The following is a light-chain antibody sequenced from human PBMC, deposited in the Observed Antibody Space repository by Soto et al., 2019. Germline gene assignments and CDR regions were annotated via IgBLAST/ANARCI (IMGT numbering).Light chain of an antibody. V-gene: IGKV1-39*01. CDR2: SAS. CDR3: LQGYNSFWT. CDR1: QPSGTS. Sequence: IQMTQSPSSLSASVADSVTVTCRASQPSGTSLHWYQQKAGKAPRVLISSASRLHSGVSSRFSGSGSGTHFTLTISSLRPEDSASYYCLQGYNSFWTFGQGTKVDIK. J-gene: IGKJ1*01.